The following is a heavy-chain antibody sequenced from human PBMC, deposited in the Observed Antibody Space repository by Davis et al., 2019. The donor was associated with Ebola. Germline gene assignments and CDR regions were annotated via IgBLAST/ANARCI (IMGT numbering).Heavy chain of an antibody. CDR2: IWYDGSNK. Sequence: GGSLRLSCTASGLIFSNSWMSWVRQAPGKGLEWVAVIWYDGSNKYYADSVKGRFTISRDNSKNTLYLQMNSLRAEDTAVYYCASEPYYDFWSGYLDYWGQGTLVTVSS. CDR3: ASEPYYDFWSGYLDY. D-gene: IGHD3-3*01. J-gene: IGHJ4*02. CDR1: GLIFSNSW. V-gene: IGHV3-33*08.